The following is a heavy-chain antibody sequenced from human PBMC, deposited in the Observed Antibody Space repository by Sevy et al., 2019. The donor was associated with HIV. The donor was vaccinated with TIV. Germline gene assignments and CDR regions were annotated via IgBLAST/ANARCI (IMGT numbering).Heavy chain of an antibody. V-gene: IGHV3-21*01. Sequence: GGSLRLSCAASGFTFSSYSMNWVRQAPRKGLEWVSSISSSSSYIYYADSVKGRFTISRDNAKNSLYLQMNSLRAEDTAVYYCARDAALSNYYDSSGYPNAFDIWGQGTMVTVSS. CDR2: ISSSSSYI. CDR3: ARDAALSNYYDSSGYPNAFDI. J-gene: IGHJ3*02. CDR1: GFTFSSYS. D-gene: IGHD3-22*01.